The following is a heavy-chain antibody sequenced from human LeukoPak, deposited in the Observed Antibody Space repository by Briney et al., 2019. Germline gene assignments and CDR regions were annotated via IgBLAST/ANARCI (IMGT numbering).Heavy chain of an antibody. V-gene: IGHV3-49*03. D-gene: IGHD5-18*01. CDR1: GFTFGDYA. J-gene: IGHJ4*02. CDR2: IRSKAYGGTT. Sequence: GGSLRLSCTASGFTFGDYAMSWFRQAPGKGLEWVGFIRSKAYGGTTEYAASVKGRFTISRDDSKSIAYLQMNSLKTEDTAVYYCTRDRRDTAVDPTDYWGQGTLVTVSS. CDR3: TRDRRDTAVDPTDY.